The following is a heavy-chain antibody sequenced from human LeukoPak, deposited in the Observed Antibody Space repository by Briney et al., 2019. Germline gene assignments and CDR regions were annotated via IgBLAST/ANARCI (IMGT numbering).Heavy chain of an antibody. D-gene: IGHD1-1*01. V-gene: IGHV4-59*01. CDR2: IYYSGST. Sequence: SETLSLTCTVSGGSISSYYWSWIRQPPGKGLEWIGYIYYSGSTNYNPSLKSRVTISVDTSKNQCSLKLSSVTAADTAVYYCAGQRYTDWFDPWGQGTLVTVSS. J-gene: IGHJ5*02. CDR3: AGQRYTDWFDP. CDR1: GGSISSYY.